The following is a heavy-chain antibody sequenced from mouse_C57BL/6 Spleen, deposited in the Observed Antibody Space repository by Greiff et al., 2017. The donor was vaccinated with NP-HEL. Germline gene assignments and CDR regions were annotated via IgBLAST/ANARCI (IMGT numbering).Heavy chain of an antibody. Sequence: QVQLQQSGAELVKPGASVKMSCKASGYTFTSYWITWVKQRPGQGLEWIGDIYPGSGSTNYNEKFKSKATLTVDTSSSTAYMQLSSLTSEDSAVYYCAIEYDGYPDAYWGQGTLVTVSA. CDR3: AIEYDGYPDAY. CDR2: IYPGSGST. CDR1: GYTFTSYW. J-gene: IGHJ3*01. V-gene: IGHV1-55*01. D-gene: IGHD2-3*01.